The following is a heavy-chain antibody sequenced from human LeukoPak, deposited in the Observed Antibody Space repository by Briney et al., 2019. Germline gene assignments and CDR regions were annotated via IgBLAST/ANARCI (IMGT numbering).Heavy chain of an antibody. Sequence: ASVKVSCKASGYTFTSYYMHWVRQAPGQGLEWMGIINPSGGGTTYAQKFQGRVTMTRDTSTSTVYMELSSLRSEDTAVYYCARDPYISGTTSLLDYWGQGTLVTVSS. V-gene: IGHV1-46*01. D-gene: IGHD1-20*01. CDR3: ARDPYISGTTSLLDY. CDR1: GYTFTSYY. J-gene: IGHJ4*02. CDR2: INPSGGGT.